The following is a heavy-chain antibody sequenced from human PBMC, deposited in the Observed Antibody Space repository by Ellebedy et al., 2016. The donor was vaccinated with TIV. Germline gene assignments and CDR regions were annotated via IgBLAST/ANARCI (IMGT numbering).Heavy chain of an antibody. CDR2: IHGSGTIPGSAGST. V-gene: IGHV3-23*01. CDR3: AKSAVSDSTVTNYLDT. Sequence: PGGSLSLSCVASGFTFRNYAMSWVRRAPGKALEWVCAIHGSGTIPGSAGSTYYVDSVKGRFTISSDNSRNTVYLQINTLRADDTAVYYCAKSAVSDSTVTNYLDTWGQGTKVTVSS. J-gene: IGHJ4*02. D-gene: IGHD4-17*01. CDR1: GFTFRNYA.